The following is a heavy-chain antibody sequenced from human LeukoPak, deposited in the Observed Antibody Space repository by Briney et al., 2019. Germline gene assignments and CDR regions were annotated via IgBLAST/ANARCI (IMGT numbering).Heavy chain of an antibody. J-gene: IGHJ5*02. D-gene: IGHD6-13*01. Sequence: GRSLRLSRAASGFTFSSYGMHWVRQAPGKGLEWVAVISYDGSNKYYADSVKGRFTISRDNSKNTLYLQMNSLRAEDTAVYYCVKGVKYSSSWYVWFDPWGQGTLVTVSS. CDR1: GFTFSSYG. V-gene: IGHV3-30*18. CDR2: ISYDGSNK. CDR3: VKGVKYSSSWYVWFDP.